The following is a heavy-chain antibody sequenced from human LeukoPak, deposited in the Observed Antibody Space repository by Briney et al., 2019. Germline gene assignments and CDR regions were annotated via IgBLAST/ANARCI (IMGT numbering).Heavy chain of an antibody. D-gene: IGHD3-3*01. CDR1: GGSISSGCYS. CDR2: IYHSGST. Sequence: SETLALTCAVSGGSISSGCYSGSWIRQPPGKGLEWIGYIYHSGSTYYNPSLQSRVTISVDRSKNQFSLELSSVTAADTAVYYCAKGYYDFWSGYHSAFDIWGQGTMVTVSS. V-gene: IGHV4-30-2*01. CDR3: AKGYYDFWSGYHSAFDI. J-gene: IGHJ3*02.